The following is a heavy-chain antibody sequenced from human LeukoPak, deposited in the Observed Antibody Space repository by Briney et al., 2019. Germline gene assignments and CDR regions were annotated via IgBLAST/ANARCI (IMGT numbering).Heavy chain of an antibody. J-gene: IGHJ4*02. V-gene: IGHV3-30-3*01. CDR2: ISYDGSNK. D-gene: IGHD6-13*01. Sequence: PGGSLRLSCAASGFTFSSYAMHWVRQAPGKGLEWVAVISYDGSNKYYADSVKGRFTISRDNSKNTLYLQMNSLRAEDTAVYYCAREGSSWYGGAFDYWGQGTLVTVSS. CDR3: AREGSSWYGGAFDY. CDR1: GFTFSSYA.